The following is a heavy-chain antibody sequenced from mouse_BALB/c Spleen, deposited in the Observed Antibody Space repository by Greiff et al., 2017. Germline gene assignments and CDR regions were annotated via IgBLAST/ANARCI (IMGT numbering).Heavy chain of an antibody. D-gene: IGHD2-14*01. CDR2: IYPGNGDT. J-gene: IGHJ1*01. CDR3: ARAYYRYDWYFDV. CDR1: GYTFTSYN. Sequence: LQQPGAELVKPGASVKMSCKASGYTFTSYNMHWVKQTPGQGLEWIGAIYPGNGDTSYNQKFKGKATLTADKSSSTAYMQLSSLTSEDSAVYYCARAYYRYDWYFDVWGAGTTVTVSS. V-gene: IGHV1-12*01.